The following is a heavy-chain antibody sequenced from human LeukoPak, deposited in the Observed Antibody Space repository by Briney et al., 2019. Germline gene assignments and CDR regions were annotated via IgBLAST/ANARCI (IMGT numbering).Heavy chain of an antibody. Sequence: GGSLRLSCGASGFTFSNYWMSWVRKTAGKGLEWVSAISGGGDITYYADSVKGRFTISRDNSKDTLFLQMHSLRPGDTAVYYCVREDTPATANYWGQGTLVTISS. CDR2: ISGGGDIT. CDR3: VREDTPATANY. V-gene: IGHV3-23*01. J-gene: IGHJ4*02. CDR1: GFTFSNYW. D-gene: IGHD2-21*02.